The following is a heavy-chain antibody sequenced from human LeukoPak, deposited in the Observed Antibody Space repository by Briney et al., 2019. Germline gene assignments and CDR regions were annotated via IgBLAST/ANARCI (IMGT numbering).Heavy chain of an antibody. V-gene: IGHV3-23*01. CDR1: GFTFSSYA. Sequence: GGSLRLSCAASGFTFSSYAVSWVRQAPGKGLEWVSSISGSGRSTYSADSVKGRLTISRDNSKNTLYLQMNSLRAEDTALYYCAKDRSCTNDICHGDFDYWGQGTLVTVSS. J-gene: IGHJ4*02. CDR3: AKDRSCTNDICHGDFDY. D-gene: IGHD2-8*01. CDR2: ISGSGRST.